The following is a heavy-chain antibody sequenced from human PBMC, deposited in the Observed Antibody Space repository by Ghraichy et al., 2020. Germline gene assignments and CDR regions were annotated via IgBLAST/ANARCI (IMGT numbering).Heavy chain of an antibody. CDR2: IYYSGST. CDR3: AIQRALIAVAVDY. V-gene: IGHV4-39*01. J-gene: IGHJ4*02. CDR1: GGSISSSSYY. D-gene: IGHD6-19*01. Sequence: SETLSLTCTVSGGSISSSSYYWGWIRQPPGKGLEWIGSIYYSGSTYYNPSLKSRVTISVDTSKNQFSLKLSSVTAADTAVYYCAIQRALIAVAVDYWGQGTLVTVSS.